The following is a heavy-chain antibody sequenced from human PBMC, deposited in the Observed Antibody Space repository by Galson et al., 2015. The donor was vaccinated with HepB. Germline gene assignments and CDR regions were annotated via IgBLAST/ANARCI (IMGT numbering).Heavy chain of an antibody. CDR2: ISAYNGNT. Sequence: CKASGYTFTSYGISWVRQAPGQGLEWMGWISAYNGNTNYAQKLQGRVTMTTDTSTSTAYMELRSLRSDDTAVYYCARVGSSTSWARAFDYWGQGTLVTVSS. D-gene: IGHD2-2*01. CDR1: GYTFTSYG. CDR3: ARVGSSTSWARAFDY. J-gene: IGHJ4*02. V-gene: IGHV1-18*04.